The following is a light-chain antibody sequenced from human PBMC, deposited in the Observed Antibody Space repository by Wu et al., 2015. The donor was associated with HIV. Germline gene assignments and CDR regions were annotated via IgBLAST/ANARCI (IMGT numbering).Light chain of an antibody. CDR3: QQYNNYPWT. Sequence: DILMTQSPSTLSASVGDRITINCRATGSISNLLAWYQQKPGKAPKLLIYQSSILETGIPSRFSGGGSGTESTLTINSLQPDDFATYYCQQYNNYPWTFGQGTRIDIK. CDR1: GSISNL. V-gene: IGKV1-5*03. J-gene: IGKJ1*01. CDR2: QSS.